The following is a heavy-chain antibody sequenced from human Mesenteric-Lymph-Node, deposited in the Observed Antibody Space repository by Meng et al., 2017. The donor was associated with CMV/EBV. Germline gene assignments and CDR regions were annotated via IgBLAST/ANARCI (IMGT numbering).Heavy chain of an antibody. J-gene: IGHJ4*02. Sequence: GEFLKISCTASGFTFSVYWMHWVRQAPGQGLEWVSRINSDGSTTTYADSVRGRFTISRDSSKYTLYLQMSSLRVEDTAVYYCAKNHVPYGDHDCWGQGTLVTVSS. CDR1: GFTFSVYW. D-gene: IGHD4-17*01. CDR2: INSDGSTT. CDR3: AKNHVPYGDHDC. V-gene: IGHV3-74*03.